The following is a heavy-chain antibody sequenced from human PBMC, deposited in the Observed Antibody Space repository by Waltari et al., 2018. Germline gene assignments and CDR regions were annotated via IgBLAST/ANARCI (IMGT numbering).Heavy chain of an antibody. CDR1: GGSISSSSYY. V-gene: IGHV4-39*07. D-gene: IGHD3-3*01. CDR3: ARRMGKGYDFWSGYYFSSRAFDI. J-gene: IGHJ3*02. CDR2: IYYSGST. Sequence: QLQLQESGPGLVKPSETLSLTCTVSGGSISSSSYYWGWIRQPPGTGLEWIGSIYYSGSTYYNPSLKSRVTISVDTSKNQFSLKLSSVTAADTAVYYCARRMGKGYDFWSGYYFSSRAFDIWGQGTMVTVSS.